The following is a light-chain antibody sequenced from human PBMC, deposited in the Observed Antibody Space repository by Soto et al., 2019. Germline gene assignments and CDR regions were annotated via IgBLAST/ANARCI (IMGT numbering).Light chain of an antibody. Sequence: DIQMTQSPSTLSASVGDRVTITCRASQSISSWLAWYQQKPGKAPKLLIYKASSLESEGPSRFSGSASGTDSTLTISRLPPDVFASYYRQQYSSLYTFGQGTKLEIK. V-gene: IGKV1-5*03. J-gene: IGKJ2*01. CDR2: KAS. CDR3: QQYSSLYT. CDR1: QSISSW.